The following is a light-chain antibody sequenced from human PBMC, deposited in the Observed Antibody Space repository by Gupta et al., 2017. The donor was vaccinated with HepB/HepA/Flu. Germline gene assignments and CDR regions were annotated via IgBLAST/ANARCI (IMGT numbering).Light chain of an antibody. CDR1: TVPVTSGHY. CDR2: NTH. J-gene: IGLJ3*02. CDR3: LLDNNAARV. V-gene: IGLV7-46*01. Sequence: QAVVTQEPSLTVSPAGTVTLTCGSNTVPVTSGHYPYWLQQKPGQAPTHLIYNTHDKHSWVPARFSGSLLGGKAALTLSDAQPEDEADYYCLLDNNAARVFGGGTKLTVL.